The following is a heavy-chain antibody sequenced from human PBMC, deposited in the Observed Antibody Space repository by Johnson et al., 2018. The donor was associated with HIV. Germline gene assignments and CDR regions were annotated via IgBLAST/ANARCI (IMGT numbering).Heavy chain of an antibody. CDR3: AKDIAYGYTNGGTLDI. D-gene: IGHD6-19*01. Sequence: VQLVESGGGVVRPGGSLRLSCAASGFTFDDYAMHWVRQAPGKGLEWVSGLSWNGGNTDYADSVQGRLPISRDNAKNSLYLQMNSLRPEDTGLYYCAKDIAYGYTNGGTLDIWGQGTMVTVSS. V-gene: IGHV3-9*01. CDR2: LSWNGGNT. J-gene: IGHJ3*02. CDR1: GFTFDDYA.